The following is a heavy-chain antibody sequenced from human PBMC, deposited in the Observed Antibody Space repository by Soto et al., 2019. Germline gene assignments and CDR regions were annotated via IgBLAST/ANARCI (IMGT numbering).Heavy chain of an antibody. CDR2: IIPIFGTA. V-gene: IGHV1-69*13. Sequence: SVKVSCKASGGTFSSYAISWVRQAPGQGLEWMGGIIPIFGTANYAQKFQGRVTITADESTSTAYMELSSLRSEDTAVYYCARDAYYDSSGYLAKPIDYWGQGTLVTVSS. J-gene: IGHJ4*02. CDR3: ARDAYYDSSGYLAKPIDY. CDR1: GGTFSSYA. D-gene: IGHD3-22*01.